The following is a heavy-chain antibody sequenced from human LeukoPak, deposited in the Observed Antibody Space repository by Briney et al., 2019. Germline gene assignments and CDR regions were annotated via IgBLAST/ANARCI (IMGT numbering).Heavy chain of an antibody. J-gene: IGHJ4*02. D-gene: IGHD3-3*01. Sequence: GGSLRLSCAASGFTFSSYGMSWVRQAPGKGLEWVSAISGSGGSTYYADSVKGRFTISRDNSKNTLYLQMNSLRAEDTAVYYCAKDGSPNYVFWSGYFDYWGQGTLVTVSS. CDR3: AKDGSPNYVFWSGYFDY. CDR1: GFTFSSYG. CDR2: ISGSGGST. V-gene: IGHV3-23*01.